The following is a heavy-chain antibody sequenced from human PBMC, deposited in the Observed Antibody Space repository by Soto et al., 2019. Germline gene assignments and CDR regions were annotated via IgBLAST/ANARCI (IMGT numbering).Heavy chain of an antibody. D-gene: IGHD6-13*01. CDR1: GFTFNSFG. J-gene: IGHJ4*02. V-gene: IGHV3-30*03. Sequence: QPGGSLRLSCAVSGFTFNSFGMNWVRQAPAKGLEWVAVISYDGSTKYHADSVKGRFIISRDNSKNTLYLQMNSLRAEDTAVYFCAREIGYSSTWPAYWGQGTLVTVSS. CDR2: ISYDGSTK. CDR3: AREIGYSSTWPAY.